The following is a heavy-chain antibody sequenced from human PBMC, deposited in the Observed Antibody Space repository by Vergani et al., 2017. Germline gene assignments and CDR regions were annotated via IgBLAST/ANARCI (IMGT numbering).Heavy chain of an antibody. CDR2: IYYSGST. D-gene: IGHD3-10*01. J-gene: IGHJ1*01. CDR3: AREVGDYYGSGIPSENH. V-gene: IGHV4-31*03. CDR1: GGPISSGGYY. Sequence: QLQLQESGPGLVKPSETLSLTCTVSGGPISSGGYYWSWIRQHPGKGLEWIGYIYYSGSTYYNPSLKSRVTISVDTSKNQFSLKLSSVTAADTAVYYCAREVGDYYGSGIPSENHWGQGTLVTVSS.